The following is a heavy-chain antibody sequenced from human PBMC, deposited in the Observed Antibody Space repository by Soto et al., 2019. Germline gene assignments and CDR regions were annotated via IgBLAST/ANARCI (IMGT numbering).Heavy chain of an antibody. Sequence: EVQLLESGGGLVQPGGSLRLSCAASGFSFNKYAMTWVRQAPGKGLELVAAISGSGGRTHYADSVKGGFTISRDNSKNILHLQMNSLRVEDTAVFYCARTMTIFGAGLDWGHGTLVSVSS. V-gene: IGHV3-23*01. D-gene: IGHD3-3*01. CDR3: ARTMTIFGAGLD. J-gene: IGHJ4*01. CDR2: ISGSGGRT. CDR1: GFSFNKYA.